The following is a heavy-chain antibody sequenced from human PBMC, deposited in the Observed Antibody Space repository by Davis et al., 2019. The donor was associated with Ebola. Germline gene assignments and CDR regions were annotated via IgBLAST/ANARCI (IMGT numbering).Heavy chain of an antibody. Sequence: GESLKISCAASGFTFSSYGMHWVRQAPGKGLEWVAVISYDGSNKYYADSVKGRFTISRDNSKNTLYLQMNSLRAEDTAVYYCAKDQGYCSGGSCYILYGMDVWGQGTTVTVSS. J-gene: IGHJ6*02. CDR2: ISYDGSNK. D-gene: IGHD2-15*01. CDR3: AKDQGYCSGGSCYILYGMDV. CDR1: GFTFSSYG. V-gene: IGHV3-30*18.